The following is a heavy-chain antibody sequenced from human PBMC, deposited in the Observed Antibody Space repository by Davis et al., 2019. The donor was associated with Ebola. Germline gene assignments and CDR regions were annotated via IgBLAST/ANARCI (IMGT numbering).Heavy chain of an antibody. D-gene: IGHD6-13*01. CDR2: ITGSGSLT. Sequence: GESLKISCAASGFTFSSYAMSWVRQTPGKGLEWVSAITGSGSLTGYADSVKSRFTISRDNSKNTLNMQMNSLRVEDTAVYYCATRGSSREFDYWGQGTLVSVS. J-gene: IGHJ4*02. CDR3: ATRGSSREFDY. V-gene: IGHV3-23*01. CDR1: GFTFSSYA.